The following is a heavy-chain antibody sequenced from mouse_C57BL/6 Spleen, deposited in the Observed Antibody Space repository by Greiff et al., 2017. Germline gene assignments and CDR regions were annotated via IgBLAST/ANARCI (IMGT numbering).Heavy chain of an antibody. CDR3: ARGGTTVVAVDY. Sequence: VQLQQSGAELVKPGASVKISCKASGYAFSSYWMNWVKQRPGKGLEWIGQIYPGDGDTNYNGKFKGKATLTADKSSSTAYMQLSSLTSEDSAVYFCARGGTTVVAVDYWGQGTTLTVSS. CDR1: GYAFSSYW. J-gene: IGHJ2*01. D-gene: IGHD1-1*01. CDR2: IYPGDGDT. V-gene: IGHV1-80*01.